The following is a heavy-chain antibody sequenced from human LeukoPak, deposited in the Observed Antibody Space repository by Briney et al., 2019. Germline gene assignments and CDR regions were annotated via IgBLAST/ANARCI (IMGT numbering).Heavy chain of an antibody. J-gene: IGHJ6*03. V-gene: IGHV1-69*05. Sequence: SVKVSCKASGGTFSSYAISWVRQAPGQGLEWMGGIIPIFGTANYAQKFQGRVTITTDESTSTAYMELSSLRSEDTAVYCCARGVTMVRGVITPRFYMDVWGKGTTVTVSS. CDR2: IIPIFGTA. D-gene: IGHD3-10*01. CDR1: GGTFSSYA. CDR3: ARGVTMVRGVITPRFYMDV.